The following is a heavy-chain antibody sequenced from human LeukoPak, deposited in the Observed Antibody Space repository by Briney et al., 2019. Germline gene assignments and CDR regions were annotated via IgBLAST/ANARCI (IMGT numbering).Heavy chain of an antibody. D-gene: IGHD1-26*01. V-gene: IGHV1-3*01. CDR2: INAGNGNT. CDR3: ARKPGANPFDY. CDR1: GYTLTELS. J-gene: IGHJ4*02. Sequence: ASVKVSCKVSGYTLTELSMHWVRQAPGKGLEWMGWINAGNGNTKYSQKFQGRVTITRDTSASTAYMELSSLRSEDTAVYYCARKPGANPFDYWGQGTLVTVSS.